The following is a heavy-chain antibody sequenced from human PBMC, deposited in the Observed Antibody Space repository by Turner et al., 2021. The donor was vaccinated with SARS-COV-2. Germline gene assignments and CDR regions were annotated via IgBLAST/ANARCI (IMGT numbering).Heavy chain of an antibody. Sequence: EVHLVESGGGLVQPGGSLTLSCGTSGFPFSAHFMDWVRQAPGKGLEWIGRSVDKGDSYFTQYAASMRGRFTISRDDSERSSYLQMDSLKIEDTAVYYCASELSGSRRLDYWGQGTLVTVSS. CDR3: ASELSGSRRLDY. D-gene: IGHD1-26*01. V-gene: IGHV3-72*01. CDR2: SVDKGDSYFT. J-gene: IGHJ4*02. CDR1: GFPFSAHF.